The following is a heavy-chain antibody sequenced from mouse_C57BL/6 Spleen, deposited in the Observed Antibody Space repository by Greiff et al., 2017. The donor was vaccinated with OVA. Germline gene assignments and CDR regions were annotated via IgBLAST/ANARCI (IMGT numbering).Heavy chain of an antibody. CDR3: ARSPNSLYAMDC. CDR1: GYTFTSYW. V-gene: IGHV1-61*01. J-gene: IGHJ4*01. Sequence: VQLQQPGAELVRPGSSVKLSCKASGYTFTSYWMDWVKQRPGQGLEWIGNIYPSDSETHYNQKFKAKATLTVEKSSSTAYMQLSSLTSEDSAVYYCARSPNSLYAMDCWGQGTSVTVSS. D-gene: IGHD6-1*01. CDR2: IYPSDSET.